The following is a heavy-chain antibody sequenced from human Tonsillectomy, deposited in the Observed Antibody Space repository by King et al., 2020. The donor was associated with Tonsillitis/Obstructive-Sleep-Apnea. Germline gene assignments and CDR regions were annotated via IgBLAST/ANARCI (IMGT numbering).Heavy chain of an antibody. V-gene: IGHV3-7*03. CDR1: GFTFSNYW. J-gene: IGHJ2*01. CDR2: RKQDGSEK. D-gene: IGHD7-27*01. Sequence: VQLVESGGGLVQPGGSLRLSCAASGFTFSNYWVYWVRQAPGKGLEWVANRKQDGSEKYYVDSVKGRFTISRDNAKNSLYLQMNSLRAEDTAVYYCARDKAWGWYFDLWGRGTLVTVSS. CDR3: ARDKAWGWYFDL.